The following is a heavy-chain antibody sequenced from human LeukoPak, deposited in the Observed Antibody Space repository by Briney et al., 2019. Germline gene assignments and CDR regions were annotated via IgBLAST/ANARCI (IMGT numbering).Heavy chain of an antibody. D-gene: IGHD3-9*01. CDR3: ARSNYDILTWFDY. CDR1: GGSISSYY. V-gene: IGHV4-59*01. Sequence: SETLSLTCTVSGGSISSYYWSWIRQPPGKGLEWIGYIYYSGSTNYNPSLMSRVTISVDTSKNQFSLKLSSVTAADTAVYYCARSNYDILTWFDYWGQGTLVTVSS. J-gene: IGHJ4*02. CDR2: IYYSGST.